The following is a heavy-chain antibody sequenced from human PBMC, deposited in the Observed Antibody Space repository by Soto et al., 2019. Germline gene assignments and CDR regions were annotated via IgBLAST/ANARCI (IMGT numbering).Heavy chain of an antibody. CDR3: ASDIGPIFAPRSIDP. CDR1: GGSLSSYY. V-gene: IGHV4-59*01. D-gene: IGHD3-3*01. J-gene: IGHJ5*02. Sequence: SETLSLTCAVSGGSLSSYYWSWIRQPPGKGLEWIGYIYYSGSTNYNPSLKSRVTISVDTSKNQFSLKLSSVTAADTAVYYCASDIGPIFAPRSIDPRGQGPLLTVS. CDR2: IYYSGST.